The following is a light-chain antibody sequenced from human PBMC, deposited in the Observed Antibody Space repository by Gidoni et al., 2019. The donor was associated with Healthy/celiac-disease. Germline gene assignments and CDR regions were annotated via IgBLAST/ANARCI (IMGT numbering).Light chain of an antibody. V-gene: IGKV3-15*01. Sequence: ATLSVSPGESATFSCRASQIVSSNLAWYQQKPGQAPRLLIYGASTRATGIPARFSGSGSGTEFTLTISSLQSEDFAVYYCQQYNNWPLTFGQGTKVEIK. CDR2: GAS. CDR1: QIVSSN. J-gene: IGKJ1*01. CDR3: QQYNNWPLT.